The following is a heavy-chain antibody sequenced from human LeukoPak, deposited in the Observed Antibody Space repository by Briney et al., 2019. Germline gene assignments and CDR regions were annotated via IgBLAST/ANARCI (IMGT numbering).Heavy chain of an antibody. D-gene: IGHD2/OR15-2a*01. Sequence: PGGSLRLSCVASGFTVSSNFMSWVRQAPGKGLDWVSVIYSGDGSTYYAHSVKGRFTNSRDNSKNTIYLQMSSLRAEDTAIYYCARAQNTAGHDGFDIWGQGTMVTVSS. V-gene: IGHV3-53*01. CDR1: GFTVSSNF. CDR2: IYSGDGST. CDR3: ARAQNTAGHDGFDI. J-gene: IGHJ3*02.